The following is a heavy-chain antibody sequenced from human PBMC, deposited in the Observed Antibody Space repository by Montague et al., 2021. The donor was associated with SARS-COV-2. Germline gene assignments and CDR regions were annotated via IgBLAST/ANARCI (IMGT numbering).Heavy chain of an antibody. CDR1: GGSISSSSYY. V-gene: IGHV4-39*01. CDR3: ARRGSYYDSSSGYYYFDN. J-gene: IGHJ4*02. Sequence: SETLSLTCTVSGGSISSSSYYWGWIRQPPGKGLEWIGSIYYSGSTYYNPSLKSRVTISVDTSKNQFSLKLSSVAAADTAVYYCARRGSYYDSSSGYYYFDNWGQGTLVTVSS. CDR2: IYYSGST. D-gene: IGHD3-22*01.